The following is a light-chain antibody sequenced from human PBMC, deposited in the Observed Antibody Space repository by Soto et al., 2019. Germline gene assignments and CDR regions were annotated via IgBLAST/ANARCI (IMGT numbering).Light chain of an antibody. V-gene: IGLV1-51*01. CDR3: GTWDSSLSAGV. J-gene: IGLJ1*01. CDR1: NSNIGNNY. CDR2: DNN. Sequence: QSVLTQPPSVYATPGQTVTISCSGSNSNIGNNYVSWYQQLPGTAPKLLIYDNNKRPSEIPDRFSGSKSGPSATLGITGLQTGDEADYYCGTWDSSLSAGVFGTGTKLTVL.